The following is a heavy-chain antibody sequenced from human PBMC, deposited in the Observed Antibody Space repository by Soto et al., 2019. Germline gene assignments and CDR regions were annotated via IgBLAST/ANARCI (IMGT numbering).Heavy chain of an antibody. V-gene: IGHV1-2*04. CDR1: GYTFTGYY. CDR3: ARDARGDEAPMDY. Sequence: ASVKVSCKASGYTFTGYYMHWVRQAPGQGLEWMGWINPNSGGTNYAQKFQGWVTMTRDTSISTAYMEPSRLRSDDTAVYYCARDARGDEAPMDYWGQGTLVTVSS. J-gene: IGHJ4*02. D-gene: IGHD3-10*01. CDR2: INPNSGGT.